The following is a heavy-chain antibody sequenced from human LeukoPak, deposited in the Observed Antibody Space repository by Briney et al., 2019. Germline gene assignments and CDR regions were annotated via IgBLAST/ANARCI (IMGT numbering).Heavy chain of an antibody. J-gene: IGHJ4*02. CDR3: ARIYDFWSGYPQYYFDY. D-gene: IGHD3-3*01. V-gene: IGHV5-51*01. Sequence: GESLKISCKGSGYSFTSYWTGWVRQMPGKGLERMGIIYPGDSDTRYSPSFQGQVTISADKSISTAYLQWSSLKASDTAMYYCARIYDFWSGYPQYYFDYWGQGTLVTVSS. CDR2: IYPGDSDT. CDR1: GYSFTSYW.